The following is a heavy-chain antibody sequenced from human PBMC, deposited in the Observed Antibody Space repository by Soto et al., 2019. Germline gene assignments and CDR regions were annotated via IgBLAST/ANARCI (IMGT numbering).Heavy chain of an antibody. CDR1: GFTFSSYA. CDR2: ISGSGGST. D-gene: IGHD3-10*01. CDR3: AKMSANYGSGQVDY. V-gene: IGHV3-23*01. Sequence: GGSLRLSCAASGFTFSSYAMSWVRQAPGKGLEWVSAISGSGGSTYYADSVKGRFTISRDNSKNTLYLQMNSLRAEDTAVYYCAKMSANYGSGQVDYWGQGTLVTVSS. J-gene: IGHJ4*02.